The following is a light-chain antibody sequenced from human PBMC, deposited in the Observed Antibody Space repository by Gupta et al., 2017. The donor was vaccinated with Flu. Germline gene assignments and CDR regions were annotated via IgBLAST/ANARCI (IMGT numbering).Light chain of an antibody. CDR1: QSVTNN. V-gene: IGKV3-15*01. CDR3: QQYYNGPGT. Sequence: DIEMTQSPGTLSASPGERATLSCRASQSVTNNLAWYQQKPGKAPKLLIYDASTWATGIPARFSGSGSGTEFAFTISSLQSEDFAAYYCQQYYNGPGTFGGGTKVEIK. J-gene: IGKJ4*01. CDR2: DAS.